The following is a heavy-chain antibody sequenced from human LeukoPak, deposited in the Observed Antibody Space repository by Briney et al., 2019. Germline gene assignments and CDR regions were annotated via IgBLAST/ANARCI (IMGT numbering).Heavy chain of an antibody. J-gene: IGHJ4*02. D-gene: IGHD6-6*01. CDR1: GFTFSNYW. V-gene: IGHV3-7*04. Sequence: GGSLRLSCAASGFTFSNYWMTWVRQAPGKGLEWVANIKQDGSEKNYVDSVKGRFTISRDNAKNSLHLQMNSLRAEDTAVYYCARGLEQLVGGFGYWGQGTLVTVSS. CDR3: ARGLEQLVGGFGY. CDR2: IKQDGSEK.